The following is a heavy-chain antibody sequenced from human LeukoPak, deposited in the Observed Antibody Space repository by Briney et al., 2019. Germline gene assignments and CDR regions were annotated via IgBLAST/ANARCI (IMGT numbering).Heavy chain of an antibody. CDR1: GGSITSYY. CDR3: ARERVEMATISEFDY. CDR2: IYTSGST. D-gene: IGHD5-24*01. V-gene: IGHV4-4*07. Sequence: PSETLSLTCTFSGGSITSYYWSWIRQPAGKGLEWIGRIYTSGSTNYNPSLKSRVTMSVDTSKNQFSLKLSSVTAADTAVYYCARERVEMATISEFDYWGQGTLVAVSS. J-gene: IGHJ4*02.